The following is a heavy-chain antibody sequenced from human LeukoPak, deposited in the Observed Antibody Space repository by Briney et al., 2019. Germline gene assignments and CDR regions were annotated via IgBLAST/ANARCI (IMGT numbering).Heavy chain of an antibody. Sequence: SQTLSLTCTVSGGSISSGDYYWSWIRQPPGKVLEWIGYIYYSGSTYYNPSLKSRVTISVDTSKNQFSLKLSSVTAADTAVYYCASADYYGSGSYPPFDYWGQGTLVTVSS. CDR1: GGSISSGDYY. D-gene: IGHD3-10*01. V-gene: IGHV4-30-4*08. J-gene: IGHJ4*02. CDR3: ASADYYGSGSYPPFDY. CDR2: IYYSGST.